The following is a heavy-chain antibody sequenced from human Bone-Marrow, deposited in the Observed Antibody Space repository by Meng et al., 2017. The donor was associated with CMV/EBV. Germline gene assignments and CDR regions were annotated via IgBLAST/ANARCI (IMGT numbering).Heavy chain of an antibody. J-gene: IGHJ4*02. CDR2: INHSGST. Sequence: SETLSLTCAVYGGSFSGYYWSWLRQPPGKGLEWIGEINHSGSTNYNPSLKSRVTISVDTSKNQFSLKLSSVTAADTAVYYCARGGLVVPAAKSHYFDYWGQGTLVTVPS. CDR1: GGSFSGYY. CDR3: ARGGLVVPAAKSHYFDY. V-gene: IGHV4-34*01. D-gene: IGHD2-2*01.